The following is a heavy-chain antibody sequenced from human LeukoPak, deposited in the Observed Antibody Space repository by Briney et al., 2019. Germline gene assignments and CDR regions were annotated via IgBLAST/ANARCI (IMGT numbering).Heavy chain of an antibody. D-gene: IGHD6-13*01. CDR3: ATAAGGGIAAAAPSADY. CDR1: GYSFTSYW. Sequence: PGESLKISCKGSGYSFTSYWIGWVRQMPGKGLEWMGIIYPGDSDTRYSPSFQGQVTISADKSIGTAYLQWSSLKASDTAMYYCATAAGGGIAAAAPSADYWGQGTLVTVSS. CDR2: IYPGDSDT. J-gene: IGHJ4*02. V-gene: IGHV5-51*01.